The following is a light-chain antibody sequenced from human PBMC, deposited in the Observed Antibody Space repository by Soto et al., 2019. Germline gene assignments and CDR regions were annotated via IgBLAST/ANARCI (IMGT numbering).Light chain of an antibody. CDR3: QQYGRSPRT. CDR2: GAS. J-gene: IGKJ1*01. V-gene: IGKV3-20*01. Sequence: EFVSTQSPGTLSLSPGERATHSCRASQSISSTYLAWYQQKPGQAPRLLIYGASSRATGIPDRFSGSGSGTDFTLTITRLEPEDFAVYSCQQYGRSPRTFGQGTKVEI. CDR1: QSISSTY.